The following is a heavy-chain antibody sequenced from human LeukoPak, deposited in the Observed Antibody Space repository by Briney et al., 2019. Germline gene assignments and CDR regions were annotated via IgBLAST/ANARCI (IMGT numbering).Heavy chain of an antibody. Sequence: SETLSLTCAVYGGSFSGYYWGWIRQPPGKGLEWIGSGSTYYNPSLKSRVTISVDTSKNQFSLKLSSVTAADTAVYYCAGGPDCSSTSCRSFDYWGQGTLVTVSS. CDR1: GGSFSGYY. J-gene: IGHJ4*02. D-gene: IGHD2-2*01. CDR3: AGGPDCSSTSCRSFDY. CDR2: SGST. V-gene: IGHV4-34*01.